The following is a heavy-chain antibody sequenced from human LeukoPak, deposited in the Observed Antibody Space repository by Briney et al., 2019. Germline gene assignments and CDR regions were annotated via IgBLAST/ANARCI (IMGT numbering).Heavy chain of an antibody. CDR2: ISTSSVYI. D-gene: IGHD3-10*01. V-gene: IGHV3-21*01. CDR1: GFTFSTYT. J-gene: IGHJ4*02. CDR3: ARSLWFGDSNLDY. Sequence: GGSLRLSCAASGFTFSTYTMNWVRQAPGKGLEWVSSISTSSVYIYYADSLKGRFTISRDNAKNSLYLQMSSLRAEDTAMYYCARSLWFGDSNLDYWGQGTLVTVSS.